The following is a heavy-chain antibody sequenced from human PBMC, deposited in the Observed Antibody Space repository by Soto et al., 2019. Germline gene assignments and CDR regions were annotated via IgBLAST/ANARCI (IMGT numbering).Heavy chain of an antibody. CDR2: IYWNDDK. Sequence: QITLKESGPTLVTPTQTLTLTCTFSGFSLSTSGVGVGWIRQPPGKALEWLALIYWNDDKRSSPSLKSRLTITKDTSQNRVVLTMTNMDPMDTATYYWAHRLGYSYGYQYYFDYWGQGTLVTVSS. CDR1: GFSLSTSGVG. V-gene: IGHV2-5*01. D-gene: IGHD5-18*01. J-gene: IGHJ4*02. CDR3: AHRLGYSYGYQYYFDY.